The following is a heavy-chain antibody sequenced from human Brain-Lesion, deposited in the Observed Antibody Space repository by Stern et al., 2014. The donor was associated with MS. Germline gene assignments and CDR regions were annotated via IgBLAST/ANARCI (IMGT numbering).Heavy chain of an antibody. V-gene: IGHV4-61*02. CDR2: IFNSGSP. J-gene: IGHJ6*02. CDR3: ARGRVVPGFQYYATDV. D-gene: IGHD2-2*01. Sequence: QVQLVESGPGLVKPSQTLSLSCTVSGGSISSGGYYWSWIRQPAGKGLEWIGRIFNSGSPSYNPSLQSRVPIPIDQSKNPVPPVLNPMTAADTAVYYCARGRVVPGFQYYATDVWGQGTTVIVSS. CDR1: GGSISSGGYY.